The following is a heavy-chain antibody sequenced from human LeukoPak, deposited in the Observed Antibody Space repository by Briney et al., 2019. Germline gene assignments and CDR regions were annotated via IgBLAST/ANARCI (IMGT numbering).Heavy chain of an antibody. CDR1: GFTFSSYW. CDR3: ARVDTAMGYYYGMDV. Sequence: GGSLRLSCAASGFTFSSYWMHWVRQAPGKGLVWVSRINSDGSSTSYADSVKGRFTISRDNAKNTLYLQMNSLRAEDTAVYYCARVDTAMGYYYGMDVWGQGTTVTVSS. CDR2: INSDGSST. D-gene: IGHD5-18*01. J-gene: IGHJ6*02. V-gene: IGHV3-74*01.